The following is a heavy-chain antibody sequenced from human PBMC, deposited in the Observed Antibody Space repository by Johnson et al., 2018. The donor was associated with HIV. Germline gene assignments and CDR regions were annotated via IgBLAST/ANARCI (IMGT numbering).Heavy chain of an antibody. CDR2: IKSKSDGGTT. D-gene: IGHD5-12*01. J-gene: IGHJ3*02. Sequence: VQLVESGGGLVQPGGSLRLSCAASGFTVSSNYMSWVRQAPGKGLEWVGRIKSKSDGGTTNYAAPVTGRFTRSRDDSKKTLYLQMNSLRAEDTAVYSWARGRARAVDIWGQGTMVNVSS. CDR3: ARGRARAVDI. CDR1: GFTVSSNY. V-gene: IGHV3-15*01.